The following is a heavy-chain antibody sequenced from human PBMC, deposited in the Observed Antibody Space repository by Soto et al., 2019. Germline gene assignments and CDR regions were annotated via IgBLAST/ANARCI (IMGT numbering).Heavy chain of an antibody. CDR2: TSTFNGEA. Sequence: ASVKVSCKASGYSFTSTGISWVRQAPGQGPEWMGWTSTFNGEAKYAQKLQGRVTMTTDTSTTTAYMELRSLTSDDTAVYYCARDLDGSGSYFTDYWGQGTLVTVSS. CDR3: ARDLDGSGSYFTDY. J-gene: IGHJ4*02. V-gene: IGHV1-18*01. D-gene: IGHD3-10*01. CDR1: GYSFTSTG.